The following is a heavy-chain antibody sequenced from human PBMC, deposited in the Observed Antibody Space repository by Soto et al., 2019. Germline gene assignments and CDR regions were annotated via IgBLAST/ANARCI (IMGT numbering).Heavy chain of an antibody. Sequence: QVQLVQSGAEVKRPGSSVKVSCKASGGTFSNYAISWVRQATGQGLEWMGGIIPSFGTPIYAQRFQGRITITADESTGTAYIELSSLRSEDTALYYCARAPSPYSSSWYYFDYWGQGTLITVSS. CDR2: IIPSFGTP. CDR3: ARAPSPYSSSWYYFDY. J-gene: IGHJ4*02. CDR1: GGTFSNYA. D-gene: IGHD6-13*01. V-gene: IGHV1-69*01.